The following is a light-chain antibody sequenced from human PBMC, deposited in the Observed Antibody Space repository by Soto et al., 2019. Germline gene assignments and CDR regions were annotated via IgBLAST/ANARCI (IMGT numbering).Light chain of an antibody. V-gene: IGKV3-20*01. CDR3: QQYAESPIT. CDR1: ETIKKNY. J-gene: IGKJ5*01. Sequence: EIVLTQSPGSLSLSPGEGGTLSCRASETIKKNYLAWYQQQPGQAPRLLIYAASRRATGIPDRFSGGGSGTDFTPTISRLEPEDLEVFYCQQYAESPITLAQGTSLEIK. CDR2: AAS.